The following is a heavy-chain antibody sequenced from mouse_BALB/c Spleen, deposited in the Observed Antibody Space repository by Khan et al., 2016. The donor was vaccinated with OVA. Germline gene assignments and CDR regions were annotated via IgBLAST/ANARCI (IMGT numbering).Heavy chain of an antibody. Sequence: DLVKPGASVKLSCKASGYTFTSYWINWIKQRPGQGLEWIGRIGPGSSNAYYNDMFKDKATLTVDTSSNTAHIQLSSLSSEDSAVYFLARENYYGRSCYAMDYWGQGTSVTVSA. CDR1: GYTFTSYW. V-gene: IGHV1S41*01. CDR2: IGPGSSNA. CDR3: ARENYYGRSCYAMDY. D-gene: IGHD1-1*01. J-gene: IGHJ4*01.